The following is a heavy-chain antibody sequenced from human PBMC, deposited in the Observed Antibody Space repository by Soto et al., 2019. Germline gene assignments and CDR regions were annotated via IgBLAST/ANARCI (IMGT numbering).Heavy chain of an antibody. J-gene: IGHJ4*02. D-gene: IGHD6-6*01. CDR2: ISYDGSNK. CDR3: ASTRTYSSSSSLDY. Sequence: GGSLRLSCAASGFTFSSYGMHWVRQAPGKGLEWVAVISYDGSNKYYADSVKGRFTISRDNSKNTLYLQMNSLRAEDTAVYYCASTRTYSSSSSLDYWGQGTLVTVSA. V-gene: IGHV3-30*03. CDR1: GFTFSSYG.